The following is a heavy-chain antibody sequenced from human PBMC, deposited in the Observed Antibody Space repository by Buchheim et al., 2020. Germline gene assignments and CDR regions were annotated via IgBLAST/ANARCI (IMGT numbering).Heavy chain of an antibody. CDR3: AKYGSS. CDR2: IKSDGSRT. V-gene: IGHV3-74*03. Sequence: EVQLVESGGDLIQPGGSLRLSCAASGFTFSSSWMHWVRQVPGKGLVWVSSIKSDGSRTTYADSVKGRFTISGDNGKNTLYLQMSGLRVEDTAVYFCAKYGSSWGQGTL. D-gene: IGHD6-6*01. J-gene: IGHJ5*02. CDR1: GFTFSSSW.